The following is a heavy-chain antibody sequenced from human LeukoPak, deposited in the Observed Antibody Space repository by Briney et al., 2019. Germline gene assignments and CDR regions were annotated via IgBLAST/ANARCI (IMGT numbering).Heavy chain of an antibody. CDR3: ARGAGSSSSGDY. CDR2: INSDGSST. Sequence: PGGSLRLSCAASGFTFSSYWMHWVRQAPGKGLVWVSRINSDGSSTSYADSVKGRFTISRDNAKNSLYLQMNSLRAEDTAVYYCARGAGSSSSGDYWGQGTLVTVSS. V-gene: IGHV3-74*01. CDR1: GFTFSSYW. D-gene: IGHD6-6*01. J-gene: IGHJ4*02.